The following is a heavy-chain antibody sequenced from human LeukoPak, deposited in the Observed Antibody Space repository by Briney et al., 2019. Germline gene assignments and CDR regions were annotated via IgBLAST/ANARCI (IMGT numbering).Heavy chain of an antibody. CDR2: INWNGVST. D-gene: IGHD3-10*01. Sequence: TGGSLRLSCAASGFTFDDYGMTWDRQAPGKGLEWVSGINWNGVSTGYADSVKGRFTISRDNAKNSLYLQMNSLRAEDTALYYCARSPRIIIVRGLISYYYYMDVWGKGTTVTVSS. CDR1: GFTFDDYG. V-gene: IGHV3-20*04. CDR3: ARSPRIIIVRGLISYYYYMDV. J-gene: IGHJ6*03.